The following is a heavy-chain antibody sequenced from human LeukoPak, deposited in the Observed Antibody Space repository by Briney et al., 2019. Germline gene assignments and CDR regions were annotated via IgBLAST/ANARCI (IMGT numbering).Heavy chain of an antibody. V-gene: IGHV1-69*13. Sequence: ASVKVSCKASGGTFSSYAISWVRQAPGQGPEWMGGIIPIFGTANYAPKFQGRVTITADESTSTAYMELSSLRSEDTAVYYCARDLDSSWHYYFDYWGQGTLVTVSS. D-gene: IGHD6-13*01. CDR3: ARDLDSSWHYYFDY. CDR2: IIPIFGTA. CDR1: GGTFSSYA. J-gene: IGHJ4*02.